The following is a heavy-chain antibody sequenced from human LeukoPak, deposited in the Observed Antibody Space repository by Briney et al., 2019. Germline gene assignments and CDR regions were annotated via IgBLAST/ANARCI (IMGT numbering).Heavy chain of an antibody. Sequence: PGGSLRLSCAASGFPFSSYSMTWVRQAPGKGLEWVGRIKSKTDGGTTDYAAPVKGRFTISRDDSKNTLYLQMNSLKTEDTAVYYCTTYPMVYAMNYWGQGTLVTVSS. V-gene: IGHV3-15*01. J-gene: IGHJ4*02. CDR2: IKSKTDGGTT. CDR3: TTYPMVYAMNY. CDR1: GFPFSSYS. D-gene: IGHD2-8*01.